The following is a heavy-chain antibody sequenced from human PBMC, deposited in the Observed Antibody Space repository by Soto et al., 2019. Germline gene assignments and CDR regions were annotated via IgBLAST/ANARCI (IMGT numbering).Heavy chain of an antibody. V-gene: IGHV3-64*01. D-gene: IGHD1-7*01. CDR1: GFTFSSYD. J-gene: IGHJ4*02. Sequence: EVQLAESGGGMVQPGGSLRLSCVASGFTFSSYDMHWVRQAPGKGLEYVSSISSNGGTTYYGNSVKGRFTISRDNSKNTVHLQMGSLRAEDMAVYYCVRRVSGNYDYWGQGTLVTVSS. CDR3: VRRVSGNYDY. CDR2: ISSNGGTT.